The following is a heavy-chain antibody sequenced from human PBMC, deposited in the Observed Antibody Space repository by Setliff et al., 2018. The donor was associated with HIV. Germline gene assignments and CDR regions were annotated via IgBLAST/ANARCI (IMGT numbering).Heavy chain of an antibody. CDR2: INHSGRT. Sequence: SETLSLTCAVYGGSFSDNYWSWIRQSPGKGLEWIGEINHSGRTKYSPSLRSRVSMSVDTSKNQFSLKLRSVTAADTAVYYCASETVSGTIDYWGQGTLVTVSS. J-gene: IGHJ4*01. D-gene: IGHD6-19*01. CDR1: GGSFSDNY. CDR3: ASETVSGTIDY. V-gene: IGHV4-34*01.